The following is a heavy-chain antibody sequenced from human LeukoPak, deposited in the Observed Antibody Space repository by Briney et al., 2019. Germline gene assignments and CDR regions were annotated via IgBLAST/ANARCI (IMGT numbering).Heavy chain of an antibody. CDR1: GGSTNTDY. CDR2: IYSSGST. J-gene: IGHJ3*02. CDR3: ARGPGPLQLERLEAFDI. D-gene: IGHD1-1*01. V-gene: IGHV4-4*07. Sequence: SETLSLTCTVSGGSTNTDYWSWIRQPAGKGLEWLGRIYSSGSTYYNPSLNGRVTMSLDTSQNQFSLRVRSVTAGDPAVYYCARGPGPLQLERLEAFDIWGQGTVVTVSS.